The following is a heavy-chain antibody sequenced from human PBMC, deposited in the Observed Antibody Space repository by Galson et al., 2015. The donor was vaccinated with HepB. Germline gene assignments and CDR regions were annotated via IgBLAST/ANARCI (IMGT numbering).Heavy chain of an antibody. Sequence: SLRLSCAASGFTFDDYAMHWVRQAPGKGLEWVSGISWNSGSIGYADSVKGRFTISRDNAKNSLYLQMNSLRAEDTALYYCAKGPSAKHYDFWSGYYRLDYWGQGTLVTVSS. V-gene: IGHV3-9*01. CDR1: GFTFDDYA. CDR2: ISWNSGSI. CDR3: AKGPSAKHYDFWSGYYRLDY. D-gene: IGHD3-3*01. J-gene: IGHJ4*02.